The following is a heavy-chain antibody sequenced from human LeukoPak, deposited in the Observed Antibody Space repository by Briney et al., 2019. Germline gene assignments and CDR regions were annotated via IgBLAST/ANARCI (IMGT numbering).Heavy chain of an antibody. Sequence: GGSLRLSCAASGFTFSSYGMHWVRQAPVKGLEWVAVISYDGSNKYYADSVKGRFTISRDNSKNTLYLQMNSLRAEDTAVYYCAKKGSLVSPGNYFDYWGQGTLVTVSS. CDR3: AKKGSLVSPGNYFDY. J-gene: IGHJ4*02. CDR1: GFTFSSYG. V-gene: IGHV3-30*18. D-gene: IGHD2-2*01. CDR2: ISYDGSNK.